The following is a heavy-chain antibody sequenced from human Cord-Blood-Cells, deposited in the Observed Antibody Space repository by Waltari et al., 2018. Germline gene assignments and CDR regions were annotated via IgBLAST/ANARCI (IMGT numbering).Heavy chain of an antibody. CDR3: ARAPYCSGGSCYYYYYYGMDV. V-gene: IGHV1-69*12. CDR1: GGTFSSYA. CDR2: IIPSFGTA. J-gene: IGHJ6*02. Sequence: QVQLVQSGAEVKKPGSSGKVSCKPSGGTFSSYAISGVRPAPGQGVEWMGGIIPSFGTANYAQKFQGRVTITADESTSTAYMELSSLRSEDTAVYYCARAPYCSGGSCYYYYYYGMDVWGQGTTVTVSS. D-gene: IGHD2-15*01.